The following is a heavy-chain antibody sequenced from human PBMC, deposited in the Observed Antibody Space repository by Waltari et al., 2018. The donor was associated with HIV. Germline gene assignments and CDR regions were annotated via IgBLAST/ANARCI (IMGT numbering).Heavy chain of an antibody. CDR1: GYSISSGNY. J-gene: IGHJ4*02. CDR2: LYHSGST. V-gene: IGHV4-38-2*01. CDR3: ARVVSGATSYYFDY. Sequence: QVQLQESGPGLVKPSETLSLTCAVSGYSISSGNYWGWIRQPPGKGLEWIGSLYHSGSTYYNPSLKSRVTISVDTSKNQFSLWLSSMTAADTAVYYCARVVSGATSYYFDYWGQGTLVTVSS. D-gene: IGHD1-26*01.